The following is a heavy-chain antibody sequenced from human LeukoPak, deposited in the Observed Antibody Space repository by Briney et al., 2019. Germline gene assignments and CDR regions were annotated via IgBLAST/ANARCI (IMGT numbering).Heavy chain of an antibody. Sequence: GGSLRLSCAASGFTSSSYWMHWVRQAPGKGLVWVSRINSDGSSTTYADSVKGRFTISRDNAKNTLYLQMNSLRAEDTAVYYCARVEPIRLLVDYWGQGTLVTVSS. CDR2: INSDGSST. V-gene: IGHV3-74*01. CDR1: GFTSSSYW. J-gene: IGHJ4*02. CDR3: ARVEPIRLLVDY. D-gene: IGHD3-3*01.